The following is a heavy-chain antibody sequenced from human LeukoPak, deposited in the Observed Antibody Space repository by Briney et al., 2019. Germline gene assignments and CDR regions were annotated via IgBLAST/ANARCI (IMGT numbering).Heavy chain of an antibody. Sequence: PGGSLRLSCAASGFTFSSYSMNWVRQAPGKGLEWVSSISSSSSYIYYADSVKGRFTISRDNAKNSLYLQMNSLRAEDTAVYYCAKEDHRGSEFPYFDPWGQGTLVTVSS. D-gene: IGHD3-10*01. J-gene: IGHJ5*02. CDR3: AKEDHRGSEFPYFDP. CDR2: ISSSSSYI. CDR1: GFTFSSYS. V-gene: IGHV3-21*04.